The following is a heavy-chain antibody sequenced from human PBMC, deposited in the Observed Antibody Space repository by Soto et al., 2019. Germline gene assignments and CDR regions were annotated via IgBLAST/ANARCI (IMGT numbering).Heavy chain of an antibody. CDR3: ARGPPQGHGSGYYWKDAFDI. Sequence: SETLSLTCAVSGGSISSGGYSWSWIRQPPGKGLEWIGFIYHSGNSFYNPSLKTRVTISVDRSRNQFSLKLTSVTAADTAVYYCARGPPQGHGSGYYWKDAFDIWGQGTMVTVSS. D-gene: IGHD3-22*01. J-gene: IGHJ3*02. CDR2: IYHSGNS. V-gene: IGHV4-30-2*01. CDR1: GGSISSGGYS.